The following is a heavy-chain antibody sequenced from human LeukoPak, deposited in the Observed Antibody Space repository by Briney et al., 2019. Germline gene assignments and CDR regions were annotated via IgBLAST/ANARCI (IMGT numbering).Heavy chain of an antibody. Sequence: SGGSLRLSCAVSGFNFNTYSMNWVRQAPGKGPEWVSSISSTSNYIYYAESVKGRFAVSRDNAKNSLYLQMNSLRADDTAVYYCARAGDILLVSYFHYYGMDVWGQGTTVIVSS. D-gene: IGHD7-27*01. J-gene: IGHJ6*02. V-gene: IGHV3-21*01. CDR2: ISSTSNYI. CDR1: GFNFNTYS. CDR3: ARAGDILLVSYFHYYGMDV.